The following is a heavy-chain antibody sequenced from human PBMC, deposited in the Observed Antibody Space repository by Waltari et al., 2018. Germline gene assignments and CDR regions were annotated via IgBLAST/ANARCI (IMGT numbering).Heavy chain of an antibody. D-gene: IGHD7-27*01. J-gene: IGHJ4*02. CDR2: ITTGGAP. Sequence: VHGGGSLRLSCAASGFTFSSYAMSWVRQTPGKGLEWVAGITTGGAPYYTDSVKGRFTISRDNSKNTLYLQMNSLRAEDTAVYYCAKEGTGGDYWGQGTLVTVSS. CDR3: AKEGTGGDY. CDR1: GFTFSSYA. V-gene: IGHV3-23*01.